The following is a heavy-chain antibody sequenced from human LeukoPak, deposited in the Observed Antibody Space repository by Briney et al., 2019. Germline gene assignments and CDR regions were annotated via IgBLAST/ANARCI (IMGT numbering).Heavy chain of an antibody. CDR1: GGSFSGYY. CDR2: INHSGST. Sequence: SETLSLTCAVYGGSFSGYYWSWIRQPPGKGLEWIGEINHSGSTNYNPSLKSRVTISVDTSKNQFSLKLSSVTAADTAVYYCARVSSGRWLQPGGYWGQGTLVTVSS. CDR3: ARVSSGRWLQPGGY. D-gene: IGHD5-24*01. V-gene: IGHV4-34*01. J-gene: IGHJ4*02.